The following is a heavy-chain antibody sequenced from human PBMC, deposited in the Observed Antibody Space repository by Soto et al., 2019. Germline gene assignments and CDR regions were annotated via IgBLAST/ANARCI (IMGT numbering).Heavy chain of an antibody. CDR3: ARDQGWLRAFDM. CDR2: IKQDGSEK. CDR1: GFTFTGYW. Sequence: PGGSLRLSCTASGFTFTGYWMSWVRQAPGKGLEWVANIKQDGSEKHYVDSVKGRVTISRDNAKNSLYLQMNSLRAEDTAVYYWARDQGWLRAFDMSGQGTMVAAS. D-gene: IGHD5-12*01. J-gene: IGHJ3*02. V-gene: IGHV3-7*01.